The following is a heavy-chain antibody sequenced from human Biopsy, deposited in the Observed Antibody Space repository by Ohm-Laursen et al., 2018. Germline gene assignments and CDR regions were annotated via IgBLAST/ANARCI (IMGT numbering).Heavy chain of an antibody. Sequence: GTLSLTCTVSGGSIRSDYWSWIRQSPRKGLEWIGHISGRGATNYNPSLRGRVTISVDTSKNQFSLKLSSVAAADTAVFFCARLYRLDDYWNDDPPDAFDVWGQGTMVTVSS. J-gene: IGHJ3*01. CDR2: ISGRGAT. V-gene: IGHV4-59*01. D-gene: IGHD3-3*01. CDR3: ARLYRLDDYWNDDPPDAFDV. CDR1: GGSIRSDY.